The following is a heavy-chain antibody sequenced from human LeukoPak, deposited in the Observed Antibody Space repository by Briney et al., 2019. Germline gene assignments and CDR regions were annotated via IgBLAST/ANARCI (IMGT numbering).Heavy chain of an antibody. V-gene: IGHV4-59*12. CDR1: GGYISSYY. J-gene: IGHJ4*02. D-gene: IGHD3-22*01. Sequence: SETLSLTCTVSGGYISSYYWSWIRQPPGEGLEWIGYVYYTGSTNYNPSLKSRVSISVDTSKNQFSLKLSSVTAADTAVYYCAREAYYYDSSGPLIDYWGQGTLVTVSS. CDR2: VYYTGST. CDR3: AREAYYYDSSGPLIDY.